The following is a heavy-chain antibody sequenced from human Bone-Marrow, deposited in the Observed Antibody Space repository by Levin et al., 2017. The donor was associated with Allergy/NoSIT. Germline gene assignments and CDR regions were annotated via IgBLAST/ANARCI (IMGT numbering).Heavy chain of an antibody. CDR2: IYWDDDK. Sequence: QTLTLPCTFSGFSLRTSEVGVGWIRQPPGKALEWLALIYWDDDKRYSPSLKSRLTITKDTSKNQVVLTMTNMDPVDTATYYCAHRHPSGYPAYYFDYWGQGTLVTVSS. CDR3: AHRHPSGYPAYYFDY. V-gene: IGHV2-5*02. D-gene: IGHD5-12*01. CDR1: GFSLRTSEVG. J-gene: IGHJ4*02.